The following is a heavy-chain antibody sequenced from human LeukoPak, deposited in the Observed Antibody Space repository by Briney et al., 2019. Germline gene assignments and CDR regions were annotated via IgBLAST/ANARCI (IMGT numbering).Heavy chain of an antibody. CDR1: GYTFTSYD. J-gene: IGHJ6*03. V-gene: IGHV1-8*01. CDR2: MNPNSGNT. D-gene: IGHD3-3*01. Sequence: ASVKVSCKASGYTFTSYDINWVRQATGQGLEWMGWMNPNSGNTGYAQKFQGRVTMTRNTSISTAYMELSSLRSEDTAVYYCARGKEAEAARRTYYDFWRGYYYYYYMDVWGKGTTVTVSS. CDR3: ARGKEAEAARRTYYDFWRGYYYYYYMDV.